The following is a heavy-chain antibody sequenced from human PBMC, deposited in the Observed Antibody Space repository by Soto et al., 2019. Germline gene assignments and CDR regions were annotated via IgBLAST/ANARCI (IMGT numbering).Heavy chain of an antibody. CDR2: ISSGGST. Sequence: EVQLLESGGGLVQPGGSLRLSCAASEFTFSTYAMSWVRQAPGKGLAWVSSISSGGSTYYADSVKGRFTISRDNSKNTLYLQMNSLRAEDTAVYYCAKDRYGYCSGGSCYIDAFDIWGQGTMVTVSS. V-gene: IGHV3-23*01. CDR3: AKDRYGYCSGGSCYIDAFDI. CDR1: EFTFSTYA. D-gene: IGHD2-15*01. J-gene: IGHJ3*02.